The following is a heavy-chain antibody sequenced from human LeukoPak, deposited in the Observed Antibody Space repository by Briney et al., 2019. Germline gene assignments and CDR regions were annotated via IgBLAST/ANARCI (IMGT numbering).Heavy chain of an antibody. Sequence: ASVKVSCMASGYTFTGYYMHWVRQAPGQGLEWMGWINPNSGGTNYAQDFHGRVTMTRDTSISTAYMELSRLRSDDTAVYCCARAGYSGNLAWGQGTLVTVSS. V-gene: IGHV1-2*02. J-gene: IGHJ5*02. CDR2: INPNSGGT. CDR1: GYTFTGYY. CDR3: ARAGYSGNLA. D-gene: IGHD1-26*01.